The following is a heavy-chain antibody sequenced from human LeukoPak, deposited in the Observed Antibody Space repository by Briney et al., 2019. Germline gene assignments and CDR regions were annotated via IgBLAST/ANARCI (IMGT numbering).Heavy chain of an antibody. CDR3: ARAVLEWFTN. CDR1: GFPFSSFS. D-gene: IGHD3-3*01. Sequence: GGSLRLSCAASGFPFSSFSMNWVRQAPGKGLEWISYISSSGSTIYYADSVKGRFTISRDNAKNSLYRQMNSLRAEDTAVYYCARAVLEWFTNWGQGTLVTVSS. CDR2: ISSSGSTI. V-gene: IGHV3-48*01. J-gene: IGHJ4*02.